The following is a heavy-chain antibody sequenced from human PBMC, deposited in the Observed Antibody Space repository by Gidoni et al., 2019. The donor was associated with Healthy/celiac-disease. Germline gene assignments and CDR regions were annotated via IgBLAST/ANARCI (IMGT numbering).Heavy chain of an antibody. Sequence: EVQLLESGGGLVQPGGSLRLSCASSGFTFSSYAMSWVRQTPGTGLEWVSAISGSGGSTYYADSVKGRFTISRDNSKNTLYLQMNSLRAEDTAVDYCANVEMAMTFDYWGQGTLVTVSA. V-gene: IGHV3-23*01. CDR1: GFTFSSYA. D-gene: IGHD2-15*01. CDR3: ANVEMAMTFDY. CDR2: ISGSGGST. J-gene: IGHJ4*02.